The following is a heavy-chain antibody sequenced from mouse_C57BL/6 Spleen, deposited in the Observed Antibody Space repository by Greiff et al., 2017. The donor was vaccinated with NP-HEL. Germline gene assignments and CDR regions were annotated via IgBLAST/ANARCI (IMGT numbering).Heavy chain of an antibody. CDR2: ISGGGGNT. V-gene: IGHV5-9*01. J-gene: IGHJ2*01. D-gene: IGHD2-4*01. CDR3: ARHRDDYGYYFDY. Sequence: DVMLVESGGGLVKPGGSLKLSCAASGFTFSSYTMSWVRQTPEKRLEWVATISGGGGNTYYPDSVKGRFTISRDNAKNTLYLQMSSLRSEDTALYYCARHRDDYGYYFDYWGQGTTLTVSS. CDR1: GFTFSSYT.